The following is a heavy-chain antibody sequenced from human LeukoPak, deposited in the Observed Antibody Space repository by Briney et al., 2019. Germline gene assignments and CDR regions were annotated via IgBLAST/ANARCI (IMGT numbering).Heavy chain of an antibody. CDR1: GGSISSGGYY. Sequence: SETLSLTCTVSGGSISSGGYYWSWIRQHPGKGLEWIGYIYYSGSTYYNPSLKSRVTISVDTSKNQFSLKLSSVTAADTAVYYCARIVRVVAATYYYYYGMDVWGKGTTVTVSS. V-gene: IGHV4-31*03. J-gene: IGHJ6*04. CDR2: IYYSGST. D-gene: IGHD2-15*01. CDR3: ARIVRVVAATYYYYYGMDV.